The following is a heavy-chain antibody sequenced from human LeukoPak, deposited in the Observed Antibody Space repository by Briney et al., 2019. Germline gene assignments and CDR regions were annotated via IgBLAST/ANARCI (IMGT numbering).Heavy chain of an antibody. V-gene: IGHV3-23*01. Sequence: GGSLRLSCAASGFTFSDYYMSWVRQAPGKGLEWVSAISGSGGSTYYADSVKGRFTISRDNSKNTLYLQMNSLRAEDTAVYYCAKERKEIFGVVIGQGTKTDAFDIWGQGTMVTVSS. CDR3: AKERKEIFGVVIGQGTKTDAFDI. CDR2: ISGSGGST. CDR1: GFTFSDYY. J-gene: IGHJ3*02. D-gene: IGHD3-3*01.